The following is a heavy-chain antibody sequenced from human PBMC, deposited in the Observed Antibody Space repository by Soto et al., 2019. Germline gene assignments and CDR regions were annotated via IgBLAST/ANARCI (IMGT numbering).Heavy chain of an antibody. D-gene: IGHD6-19*01. CDR1: GFTFSSYA. CDR2: ISGSGGST. CDR3: AKQGDLRVSSGWYRYYFDY. J-gene: IGHJ4*02. Sequence: LRLSCAASGFTFSSYAMSWVRQAPWKGLEWVSAISGSGGSTYYADSVKGRFTISRDNSKNTLYLQMNSLRAEDTAVYYCAKQGDLRVSSGWYRYYFDYWGQGTLVTAPQ. V-gene: IGHV3-23*01.